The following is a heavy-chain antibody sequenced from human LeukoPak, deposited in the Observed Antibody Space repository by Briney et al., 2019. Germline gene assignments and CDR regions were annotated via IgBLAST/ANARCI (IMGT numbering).Heavy chain of an antibody. V-gene: IGHV3-30*18. D-gene: IGHD7-27*01. CDR2: ISYDGKHK. CDR1: GFTFSSSA. Sequence: GRSLRLSCAASGFTFSSSAMHWVRQPPGKGLESVAVISYDGKHKYFADSVKGRFTISRDNSRNTLYLQLNSLKADDTAVYYCAKDRDWGTAFDIWGQGTMVTVSS. CDR3: AKDRDWGTAFDI. J-gene: IGHJ3*02.